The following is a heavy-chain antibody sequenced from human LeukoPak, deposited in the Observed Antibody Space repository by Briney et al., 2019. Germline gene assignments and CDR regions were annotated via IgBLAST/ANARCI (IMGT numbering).Heavy chain of an antibody. CDR2: ISAYNGNT. Sequence: ASVKVSCKASGYTFTSYGISWVRQAPGQGLEWMGWISAYNGNTNYAQKLQGRVTMTTDTSTSTAYMELRSLRSDDTDVHYCARVSYTSGWYYFDYWGQGPLVTVSS. V-gene: IGHV1-18*01. D-gene: IGHD6-19*01. J-gene: IGHJ4*02. CDR3: ARVSYTSGWYYFDY. CDR1: GYTFTSYG.